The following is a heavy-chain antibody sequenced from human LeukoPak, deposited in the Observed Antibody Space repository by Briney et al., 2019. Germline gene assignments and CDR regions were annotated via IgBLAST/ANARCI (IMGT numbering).Heavy chain of an antibody. J-gene: IGHJ5*02. CDR1: GFTFSDYW. D-gene: IGHD6-19*01. CDR3: ARDGAGSGSGWLFIWFDP. V-gene: IGHV3-7*03. CDR2: IKGDGSEK. Sequence: PGGSLRLSCAASGFTFSDYWMSWVRQAPGKGLEWVANIKGDGSEKYYVDSVKDRFTISRDNAKNSLFLQMDSLRAEDTAVYYCARDGAGSGSGWLFIWFDPWGQGTLVTVSS.